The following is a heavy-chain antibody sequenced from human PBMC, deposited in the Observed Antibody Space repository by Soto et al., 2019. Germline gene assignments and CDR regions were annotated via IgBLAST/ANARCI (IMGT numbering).Heavy chain of an antibody. CDR3: ARALIPDAFDI. V-gene: IGHV1-2*02. J-gene: IGHJ3*02. D-gene: IGHD2-8*01. CDR1: RDTFTGYY. CDR2: INPNSGGP. Sequence: QVHLVQSGAEVKKPGASVKVSCKASRDTFTGYYMHWVRQAPGQGLEWMGWINPNSGGPNYAQKFQGRVTMTRDTSISTVYMEVSRLRSDDTAVYYCARALIPDAFDIWGQGTMVTVSS.